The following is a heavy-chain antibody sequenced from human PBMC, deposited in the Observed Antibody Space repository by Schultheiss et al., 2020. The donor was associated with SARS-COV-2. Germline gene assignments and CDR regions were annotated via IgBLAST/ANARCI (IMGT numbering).Heavy chain of an antibody. CDR2: ISSSSSTI. V-gene: IGHV3-48*02. CDR1: GFTVSSNY. J-gene: IGHJ5*02. D-gene: IGHD4-17*01. Sequence: GGSLRLSCAASGFTVSSNYMNWVRQAPGKGLEWVSYISSSSSTIYYADSVKGRFTISRDNAKNSLYLQMNSLRDEDTAVYYCARDFTGDYVLADENWFDPWGQGTLVTVSS. CDR3: ARDFTGDYVLADENWFDP.